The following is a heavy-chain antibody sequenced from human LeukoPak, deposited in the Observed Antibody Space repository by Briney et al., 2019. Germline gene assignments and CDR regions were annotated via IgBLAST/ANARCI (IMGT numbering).Heavy chain of an antibody. CDR3: ARGRGGPLPRYYYYYMDV. V-gene: IGHV4-61*02. Sequence: SETLSLTCTVSGGSISSGSYYWSWIRQPAGKGLEWIGRIYTSGSTNYNPSLKSRVTISVDTSKNQFSLKLSSVTAADTAVYYCARGRGGPLPRYYYYYMDVWGKGTTVTISS. J-gene: IGHJ6*03. CDR1: GGSISSGSYY. CDR2: IYTSGST. D-gene: IGHD2-15*01.